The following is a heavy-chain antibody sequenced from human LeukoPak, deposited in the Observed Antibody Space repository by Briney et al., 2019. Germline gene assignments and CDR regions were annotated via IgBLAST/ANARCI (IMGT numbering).Heavy chain of an antibody. D-gene: IGHD6-6*01. Sequence: SETLSLTCTVSGGSISSSSYYWSWIRQPAGKGLEWIGRIYTSGSTNYNPSLKSRVTMSVDTSKNQFSLKLSSVTAADTAVYYCARSGSSSLDYWGQGTLVTVSS. CDR3: ARSGSSSLDY. V-gene: IGHV4-61*02. CDR1: GGSISSSSYY. J-gene: IGHJ4*02. CDR2: IYTSGST.